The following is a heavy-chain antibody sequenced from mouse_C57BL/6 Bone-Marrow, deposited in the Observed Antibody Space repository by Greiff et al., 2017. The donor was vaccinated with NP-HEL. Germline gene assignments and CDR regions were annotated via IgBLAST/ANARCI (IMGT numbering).Heavy chain of an antibody. D-gene: IGHD1-1*01. CDR3: ARETTVVARSTYYFDY. J-gene: IGHJ2*01. Sequence: QVQLKQPGAELVKPGASVKLSCKASGYTFTSYWMHWVKQRPGQGLEWIGMIHPNSGSTNYNEKFKSKATLTVDKSSSTAYMQLSSLTSEDSAVYYCARETTVVARSTYYFDYWGQGTTLTVSS. V-gene: IGHV1-64*01. CDR2: IHPNSGST. CDR1: GYTFTSYW.